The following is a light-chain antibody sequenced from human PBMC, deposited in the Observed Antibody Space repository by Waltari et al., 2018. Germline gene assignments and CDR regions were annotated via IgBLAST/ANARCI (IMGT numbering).Light chain of an antibody. CDR3: QQRSNWPGLT. J-gene: IGKJ4*02. Sequence: EIVLTQSPATLSLSPGDRATLSCRASQSVSNYLAWYQQKPGQPPRLLIYGASNRAADIPDRFSGSGSGTDFTLTISSLDTEDVAVYFCQQRSNWPGLTFGGGTKVEIK. CDR2: GAS. CDR1: QSVSNY. V-gene: IGKV3-11*01.